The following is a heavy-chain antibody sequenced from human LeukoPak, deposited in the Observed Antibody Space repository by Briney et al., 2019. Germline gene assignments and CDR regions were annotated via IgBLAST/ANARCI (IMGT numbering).Heavy chain of an antibody. J-gene: IGHJ4*02. D-gene: IGHD2/OR15-2a*01. Sequence: PSETLSLTCTVSGGSISSSSYYWGWIRQPPGKGLVWIATIHHSGSTNYNPSLQSRVTISVDTSKNHFSLRLGFVTAADTAVYYCAKQESHLAFDYWGQGTLVTVSS. V-gene: IGHV4-39*01. CDR1: GGSISSSSYY. CDR3: AKQESHLAFDY. CDR2: IHHSGST.